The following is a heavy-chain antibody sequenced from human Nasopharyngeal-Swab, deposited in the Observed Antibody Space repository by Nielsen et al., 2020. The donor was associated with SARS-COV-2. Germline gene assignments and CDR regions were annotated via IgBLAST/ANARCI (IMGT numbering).Heavy chain of an antibody. CDR1: GGTFSSYA. CDR3: ARELSPYYDFWSGWLDY. V-gene: IGHV1-69*06. CDR2: IIPIFRTA. J-gene: IGHJ4*02. Sequence: SVKVSCKASGGTFSSYAIRWVRQAPGQGLDGMGGIIPIFRTANYAQKFQGRVTITADKSTSTAYMELSSLRSEDTAVYYCARELSPYYDFWSGWLDYWGQGILVTVSS. D-gene: IGHD3-3*01.